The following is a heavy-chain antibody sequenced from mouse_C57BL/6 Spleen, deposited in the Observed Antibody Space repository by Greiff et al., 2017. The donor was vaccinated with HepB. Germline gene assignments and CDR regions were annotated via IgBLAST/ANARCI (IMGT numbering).Heavy chain of an antibody. CDR3: ARGGDYYGSSPYYYAMDY. CDR1: GFTFSSYA. V-gene: IGHV5-4*03. D-gene: IGHD1-1*01. Sequence: EVKLMESGGGLVKPGGSLKLSCAASGFTFSSYAMSWVRQTPEKRLEWVATISDGGSYTYYPDNVKGRFTISRDNAKNNLYLQMSHLKSEDTAMYYCARGGDYYGSSPYYYAMDYWGQGTSVTVSS. CDR2: ISDGGSYT. J-gene: IGHJ4*01.